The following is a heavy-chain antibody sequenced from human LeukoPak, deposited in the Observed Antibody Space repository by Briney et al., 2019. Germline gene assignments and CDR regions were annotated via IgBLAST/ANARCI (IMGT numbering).Heavy chain of an antibody. CDR1: GYTFTGYY. CDR3: ARGTPRTVAGTHHDAFDI. CDR2: INPNSGGT. J-gene: IGHJ3*02. V-gene: IGHV1-2*02. D-gene: IGHD6-19*01. Sequence: VASVKVSCKASGYTFTGYYMHWVRQAPGQGLEWMGWINPNSGGTNYAQKFQGRVTMTRDTSISTAYMELRRLRSDDTAVYYCARGTPRTVAGTHHDAFDIWGQGTMVTVSS.